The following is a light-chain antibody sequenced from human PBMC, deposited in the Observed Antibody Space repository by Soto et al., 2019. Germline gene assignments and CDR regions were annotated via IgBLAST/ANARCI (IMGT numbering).Light chain of an antibody. J-gene: IGLJ2*01. CDR2: EVN. CDR1: SSDVGGYNY. CDR3: CSYAGSNVV. Sequence: QSALTQPPSASGSPGQSVTISCTGTSSDVGGYNYVSWYQQHPDKVPKLMIYEVNKRPSGVPDRFSGSKSGNTASLTVSGLQAEDEAHYYCCSYAGSNVVFGGGTKVTVL. V-gene: IGLV2-8*01.